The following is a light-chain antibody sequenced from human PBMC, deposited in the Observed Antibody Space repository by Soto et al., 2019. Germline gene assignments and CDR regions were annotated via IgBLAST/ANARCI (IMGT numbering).Light chain of an antibody. CDR1: QGISRS. CDR2: AAS. J-gene: IGKJ5*01. CDR3: QQADTFPIT. Sequence: DIQMTQSPSSVSASVGARVTISCQASQGISRSLAWYQQKPGKAPKLLIYAASSLQSGVPSRFSGSGFGTDFTLTISSLQPEDSAIYYCQQADTFPITFGQGTRLEI. V-gene: IGKV1D-12*01.